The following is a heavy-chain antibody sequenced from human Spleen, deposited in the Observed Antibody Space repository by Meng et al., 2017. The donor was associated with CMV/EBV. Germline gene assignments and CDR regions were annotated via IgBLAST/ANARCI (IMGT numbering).Heavy chain of an antibody. J-gene: IGHJ4*02. Sequence: GGSLRLSCAASGFTFSTYAMHWVRQAPGKGLEWVANIKQDGSEKYYVDSVKGRFTISRDNAKNSLYLQMNSLRAEDTAVYYCARAPSPFAELVPYFDYWGQGTLVTVSS. CDR2: IKQDGSEK. D-gene: IGHD6-13*01. CDR1: GFTFSTYA. CDR3: ARAPSPFAELVPYFDY. V-gene: IGHV3-7*01.